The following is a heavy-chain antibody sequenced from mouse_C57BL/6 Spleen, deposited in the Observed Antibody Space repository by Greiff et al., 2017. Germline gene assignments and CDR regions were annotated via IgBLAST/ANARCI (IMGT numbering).Heavy chain of an antibody. CDR3: AREADYDPYYYAMDY. CDR2: IDPANGNT. J-gene: IGHJ4*01. CDR1: GFNIKNTY. D-gene: IGHD2-4*01. V-gene: IGHV14-3*01. Sequence: DVKLQESVAELVRPGASVKLSCTASGFNIKNTYMHWVKQRPEQGLEWIGRIDPANGNTKYAPKFQGKATITEDTSSNTAYLQLSSLTSEDTAIYYCAREADYDPYYYAMDYWGQGTSVTVSS.